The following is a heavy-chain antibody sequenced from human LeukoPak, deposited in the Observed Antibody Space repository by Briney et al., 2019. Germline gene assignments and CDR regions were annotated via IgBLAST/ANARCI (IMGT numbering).Heavy chain of an antibody. J-gene: IGHJ4*02. D-gene: IGHD3-22*01. V-gene: IGHV4-59*12. CDR2: IYYSGST. CDR1: GGSISSYY. Sequence: PSETLSLTCTVSGGSISSYYWSWIRQHPGKGLEWIGYIYYSGSTNYNPSLKSRVTISVDTSKNQFSLKLSSVTAADTAVYYCTVRSFYDSSGYYNYWGQGTLVTVFS. CDR3: TVRSFYDSSGYYNY.